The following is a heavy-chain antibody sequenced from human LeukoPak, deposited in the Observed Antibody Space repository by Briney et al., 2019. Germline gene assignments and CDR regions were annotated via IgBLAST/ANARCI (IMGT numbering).Heavy chain of an antibody. CDR2: IYNDGST. Sequence: GGSLRLSCAASGFTVSSKYMSWVRQAPGKGLECVSLIYNDGSTHYADSVKGRFTISRDNSKNTVFLQMNSLSTEDTAVYYCARDNLDSGWYEFDYWGQGILVTVSS. V-gene: IGHV3-66*01. CDR1: GFTVSSKY. D-gene: IGHD6-19*01. J-gene: IGHJ4*02. CDR3: ARDNLDSGWYEFDY.